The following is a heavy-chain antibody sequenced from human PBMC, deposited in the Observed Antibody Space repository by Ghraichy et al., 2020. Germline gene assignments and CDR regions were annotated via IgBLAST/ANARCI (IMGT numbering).Heavy chain of an antibody. J-gene: IGHJ4*02. D-gene: IGHD3-22*01. V-gene: IGHV1-46*01. Sequence: ASVKVSCKASGYTFIRYYLDWVRQAPGQGLEWMGMLNPRDGSTTYAQKFQGRVTMTRDTSTSTIYMERSSLRSEDTAVYYCARAYYYDSLGYWGQGTLVTVSP. CDR3: ARAYYYDSLGY. CDR2: LNPRDGST. CDR1: GYTFIRYY.